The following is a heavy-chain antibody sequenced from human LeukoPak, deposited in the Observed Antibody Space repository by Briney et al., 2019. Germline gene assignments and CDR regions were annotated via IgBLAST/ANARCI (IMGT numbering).Heavy chain of an antibody. CDR1: GFTFSSYS. D-gene: IGHD3-22*01. V-gene: IGHV3-23*01. J-gene: IGHJ3*02. CDR3: AKIRGYYYDSSGYSGSPDAFDI. Sequence: GGSLRLSCAASGFTFSSYSMNWVRQAPGKGLEWVSAISGSGGSTYYADSVKGRFTISRDNSKNTLYLQMNSLRAEDTAVYYCAKIRGYYYDSSGYSGSPDAFDIWAKGQWSPSLQ. CDR2: ISGSGGST.